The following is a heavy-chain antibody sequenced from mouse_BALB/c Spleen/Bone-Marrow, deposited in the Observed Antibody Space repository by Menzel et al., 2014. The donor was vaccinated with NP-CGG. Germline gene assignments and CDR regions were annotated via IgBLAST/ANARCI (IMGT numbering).Heavy chain of an antibody. CDR2: ITNGGGAT. J-gene: IGHJ4*01. D-gene: IGHD2-14*01. Sequence: EVKLEESGGGLVQPGGSLKLSCAASGFTFSSNTMSWVRQTPEKRLEWVAYITNGGGATYYLDTVKGRFTISRDSAKNTLYLQMSSLKSEDTAMYYCARPRYPFYAMDSWGQGTSVTVS. CDR1: GFTFSSNT. V-gene: IGHV5-12-2*01. CDR3: ARPRYPFYAMDS.